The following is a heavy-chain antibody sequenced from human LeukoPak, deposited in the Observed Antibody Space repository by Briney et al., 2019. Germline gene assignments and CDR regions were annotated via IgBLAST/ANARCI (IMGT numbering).Heavy chain of an antibody. Sequence: ASVKVSCKASGGTFSSYAISWVRQAPGQGLEWMGGIIPIFGTANYAQKFQGRVTLTADKSTSTAYMELSSLRSEDTAVYYCASGKVRVVPAATGAPFDYWGQGTLVTVSS. CDR1: GGTFSSYA. J-gene: IGHJ4*02. D-gene: IGHD2-2*01. V-gene: IGHV1-69*06. CDR2: IIPIFGTA. CDR3: ASGKVRVVPAATGAPFDY.